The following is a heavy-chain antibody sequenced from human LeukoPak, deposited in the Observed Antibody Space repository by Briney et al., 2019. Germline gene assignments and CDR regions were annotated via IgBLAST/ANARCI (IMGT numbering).Heavy chain of an antibody. CDR3: AKDDGWELHNYHFDY. CDR2: VFGGGDGK. J-gene: IGHJ4*02. Sequence: GGSLRLSCAAPGFTFRAFAMSWVRQAPGKGLEWVSTVFGGGDGKLYADSVKGRFIISRDNSKNTLYLQMNSLRVEDTAVYYCAKDDGWELHNYHFDYWGQGALVTVSS. V-gene: IGHV3-23*01. D-gene: IGHD1-26*01. CDR1: GFTFRAFA.